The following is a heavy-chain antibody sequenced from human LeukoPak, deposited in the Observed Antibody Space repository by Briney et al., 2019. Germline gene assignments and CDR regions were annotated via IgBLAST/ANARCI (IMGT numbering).Heavy chain of an antibody. CDR1: GFTFSSYA. V-gene: IGHV3-30-3*01. CDR2: ISYDGSNK. Sequence: PGRSLRLSCAASGFTFSSYAIHWVRQAPGKGLEWVAVISYDGSNKYYADSVKGRFTISRDNSKNTLYLQMNSLRAEDTAVYYCARESETGVPSAEYFQHWGQGTLVTVSS. CDR3: ARESETGVPSAEYFQH. J-gene: IGHJ1*01. D-gene: IGHD7-27*01.